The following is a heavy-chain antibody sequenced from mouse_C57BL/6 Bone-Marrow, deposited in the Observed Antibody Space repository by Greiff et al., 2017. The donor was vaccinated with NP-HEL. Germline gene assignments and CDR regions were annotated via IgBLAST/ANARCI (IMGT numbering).Heavy chain of an antibody. V-gene: IGHV10-3*01. CDR2: IRSKSSNYAT. CDR1: GFTFNTYA. D-gene: IGHD1-1*01. J-gene: IGHJ2*01. Sequence: EVQLVESGGGLVQPKGSLKLSCAASGFTFNTYAMHWVRQAPGKGLEWVARIRSKSSNYATYYADSVKDRFTISRDDSQSMLYLQMNNLKTEDKAMYYCVRGGAYYYGSSYEYYFDYWGQGTTLTVSS. CDR3: VRGGAYYYGSSYEYYFDY.